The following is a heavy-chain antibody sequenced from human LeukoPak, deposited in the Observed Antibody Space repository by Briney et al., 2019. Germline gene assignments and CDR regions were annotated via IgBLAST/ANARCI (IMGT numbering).Heavy chain of an antibody. CDR1: GYIFIDSY. Sequence: ASVKVSCKASGYIFIDSYLHWVRQAPGRGLEWLGWISPNSGDTYYVPKFQSKITLTRDTSVSTADMDVRSLRSDDTAVYYCARDETADCSRGSCYWDWGQGTLVTVSS. D-gene: IGHD2-15*01. CDR3: ARDETADCSRGSCYWD. J-gene: IGHJ4*02. V-gene: IGHV1-2*02. CDR2: ISPNSGDT.